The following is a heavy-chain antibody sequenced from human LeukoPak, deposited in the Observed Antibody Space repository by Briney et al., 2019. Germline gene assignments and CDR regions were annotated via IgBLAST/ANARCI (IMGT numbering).Heavy chain of an antibody. CDR3: ARSRITIFGVVKGWFDP. Sequence: ASVKVSCKASGYTSTSYGISWVRQAPGQGLEWIGWISAYNGNTNYAQKLQGRVTMTTDTSTSTAYMELRSLRSDDTAVYYCARSRITIFGVVKGWFDPWGQGTLVTVSS. D-gene: IGHD3-3*01. CDR2: ISAYNGNT. J-gene: IGHJ5*02. CDR1: GYTSTSYG. V-gene: IGHV1-18*01.